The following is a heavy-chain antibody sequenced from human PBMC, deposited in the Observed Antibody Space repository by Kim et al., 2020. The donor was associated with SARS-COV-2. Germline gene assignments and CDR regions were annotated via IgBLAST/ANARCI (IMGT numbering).Heavy chain of an antibody. Sequence: GGSLRLSCAASGFTFSSYAMSWVRQAPGKGMELVSAISGSGGSTYYADSVKGRFTISRDNSKNTLYLQMNSLRAEDTAVYYCANMYYYDSSGRHPFDYWGQGTLVTVSS. CDR1: GFTFSSYA. D-gene: IGHD3-22*01. V-gene: IGHV3-23*01. CDR2: ISGSGGST. CDR3: ANMYYYDSSGRHPFDY. J-gene: IGHJ4*02.